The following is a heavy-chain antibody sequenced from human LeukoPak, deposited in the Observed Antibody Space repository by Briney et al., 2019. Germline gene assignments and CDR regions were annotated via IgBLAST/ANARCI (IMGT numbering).Heavy chain of an antibody. CDR3: ARVQELLILPAVPPDY. Sequence: MAGGSLRLSCAASGFTFSSYSMNWVRQAPGKGLEWVSSISSSSSYIYYADSVKGRFTISRDNAKNSLYLQMNSLRAEDTAVYYCARVQELLILPAVPPDYWGQGTLVTVSS. D-gene: IGHD3-10*01. V-gene: IGHV3-21*01. CDR1: GFTFSSYS. J-gene: IGHJ4*02. CDR2: ISSSSSYI.